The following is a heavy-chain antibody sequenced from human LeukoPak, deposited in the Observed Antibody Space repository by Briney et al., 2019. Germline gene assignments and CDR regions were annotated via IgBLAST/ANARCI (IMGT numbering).Heavy chain of an antibody. V-gene: IGHV4-59*01. CDR2: IYYSGST. CDR1: GGSISSYY. Sequence: PSETLSLTCTVSGGSISSYYWSWIRQPPGKGLEWIGYIYYSGSTNYNPSLKSRVTISVDTSKNQFSLKLSSVTAADTAVYYCARFVLAARLGYFDYWGQGTLVTVSS. CDR3: ARFVLAARLGYFDY. D-gene: IGHD6-6*01. J-gene: IGHJ4*02.